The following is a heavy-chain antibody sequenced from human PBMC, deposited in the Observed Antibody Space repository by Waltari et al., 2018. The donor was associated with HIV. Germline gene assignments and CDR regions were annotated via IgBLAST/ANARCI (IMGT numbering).Heavy chain of an antibody. CDR1: GFTFNTVW. CDR2: IKSKTDGGTT. J-gene: IGHJ4*02. Sequence: EVQLVESGGGLVKPGGSLRLSCAASGFTFNTVWMSWVRQTPGKGLEWVGRIKSKTDGGTTNYAAPVNGRFTISRDDSKNTLYLQMNSLRTEDTAVYYCTTRIVGPTFDYWGQGTLVTVSS. CDR3: TTRIVGPTFDY. D-gene: IGHD1-26*01. V-gene: IGHV3-15*01.